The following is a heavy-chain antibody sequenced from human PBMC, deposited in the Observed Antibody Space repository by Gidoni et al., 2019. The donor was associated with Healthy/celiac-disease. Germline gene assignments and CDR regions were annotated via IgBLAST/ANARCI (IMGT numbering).Heavy chain of an antibody. V-gene: IGHV3-30*01. CDR1: GFTFSSHA. Sequence: QVQLVESGGGVVQPGRSLRLSCAASGFTFSSHAMHWVRQAPGKGLEWVAVISYDGSNKYYADSVKGRFTISRDNSKNTLYLQMNSLRAEDTAVYYCARERVAYFDYWGQGTLVTVSS. CDR2: ISYDGSNK. CDR3: ARERVAYFDY. J-gene: IGHJ4*02.